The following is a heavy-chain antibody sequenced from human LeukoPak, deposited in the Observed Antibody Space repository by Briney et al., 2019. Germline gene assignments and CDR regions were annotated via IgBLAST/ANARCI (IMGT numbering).Heavy chain of an antibody. J-gene: IGHJ4*02. Sequence: SETLSLTCTVSGVSISSYDWSWIRQPPGKGLEWIGYIYYTGSTNFNPSLKSRVTMSVDTSKNKFSLKLSSVTAADTAVYYCARRQSYSSGWFTFDYWGQGTLVTVSS. CDR3: ARRQSYSSGWFTFDY. CDR2: IYYTGST. D-gene: IGHD6-19*01. CDR1: GVSISSYD. V-gene: IGHV4-59*08.